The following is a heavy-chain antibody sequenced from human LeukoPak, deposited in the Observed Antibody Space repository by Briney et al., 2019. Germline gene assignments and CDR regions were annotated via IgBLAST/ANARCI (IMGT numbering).Heavy chain of an antibody. Sequence: GSLRLSCAASGFTFSSYSMNWVRQAPGKGLEWIGSIYYSGSTYYNPSLKSRVTISVDTSKNQFSLKLSSVTAADTAMYYCARHKKDSYDSSGYHGGFDYWGQGTLVTVSS. CDR1: GFTFSSYSMN. CDR3: ARHKKDSYDSSGYHGGFDY. V-gene: IGHV4-39*01. D-gene: IGHD3-22*01. J-gene: IGHJ4*02. CDR2: IYYSGST.